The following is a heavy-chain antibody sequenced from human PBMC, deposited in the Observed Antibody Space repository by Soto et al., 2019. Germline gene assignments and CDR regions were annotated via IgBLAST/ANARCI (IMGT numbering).Heavy chain of an antibody. CDR3: ARSDHYYYDSSGYWDY. CDR1: GGSISSSSYY. V-gene: IGHV4-39*07. D-gene: IGHD3-22*01. J-gene: IGHJ4*02. Sequence: SETLSLTCTVSGGSISSSSYYWGWIRQPPGKGLEWIGSIYYSGSTNYNPSLKSRLTISVDTSKNQFSLKLSSVTAADTAVYYCARSDHYYYDSSGYWDYWGQGTLVTVSS. CDR2: IYYSGST.